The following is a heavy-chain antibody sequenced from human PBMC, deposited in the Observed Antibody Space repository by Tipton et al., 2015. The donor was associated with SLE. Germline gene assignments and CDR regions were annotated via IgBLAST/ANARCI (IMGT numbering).Heavy chain of an antibody. V-gene: IGHV4-39*07. Sequence: LRLSCTVSSGSISSSTYYWGWVRQPPGKGLEWIGSIYFSGNTYYNPSLKSRLTMSVDTSKNRFSLRLRSVTAADTAVYYCASGILTGNAAFDVWGQGTMVSVSP. D-gene: IGHD3-9*01. CDR2: IYFSGNT. CDR1: SGSISSSTYY. J-gene: IGHJ3*01. CDR3: ASGILTGNAAFDV.